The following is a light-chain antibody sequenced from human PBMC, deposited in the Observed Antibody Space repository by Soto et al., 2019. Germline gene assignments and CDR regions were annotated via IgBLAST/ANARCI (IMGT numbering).Light chain of an antibody. CDR3: QQYNNWPRT. V-gene: IGKV3-15*01. CDR2: GTS. J-gene: IGKJ1*01. CDR1: QSVNSN. Sequence: IVLTQSPATLSVSPGERATLSCRASQSVNSNLAWYQQKAGQAPRLLIYGTSTRATGIPARFSGSGSGTDFTLTISSLQFEDFAVYYCQQYNNWPRTFGQGTKVDIK.